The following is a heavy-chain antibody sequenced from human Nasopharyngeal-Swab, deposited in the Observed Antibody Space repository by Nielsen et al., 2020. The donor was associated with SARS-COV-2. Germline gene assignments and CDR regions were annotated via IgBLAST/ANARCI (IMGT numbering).Heavy chain of an antibody. CDR3: ARISEYYDFWSGYYVDY. Sequence: SETLSLTCTVSGGSISSSSYYWGWIRQPPGKGLEWIGSIYYSGSTYYNPSLKSRVTISVDTSKNQFSLKLSSVTAADTAVYYCARISEYYDFWSGYYVDYWGQGTLVTVSS. V-gene: IGHV4-39*01. J-gene: IGHJ4*02. D-gene: IGHD3-3*01. CDR2: IYYSGST. CDR1: GGSISSSSYY.